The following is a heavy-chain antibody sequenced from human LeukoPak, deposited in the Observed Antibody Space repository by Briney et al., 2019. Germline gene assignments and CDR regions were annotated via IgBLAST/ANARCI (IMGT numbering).Heavy chain of an antibody. D-gene: IGHD4-17*01. CDR2: IKNKAYGGTT. CDR1: GFIFGDYA. CDR3: SRGLYGDYPSWYFDL. V-gene: IGHV3-49*03. J-gene: IGHJ2*01. Sequence: GGSLRLSCTGSGFIFGDYARSWFRQAPGKGLEWIGFIKNKAYGGTTEYAASVKGRFTISRDDSKSIAYLQMNSLTTEDTGVYYCSRGLYGDYPSWYFDLWGRGTLVTVSS.